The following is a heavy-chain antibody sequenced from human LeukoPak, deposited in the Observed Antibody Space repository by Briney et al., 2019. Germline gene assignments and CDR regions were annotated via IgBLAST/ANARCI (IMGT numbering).Heavy chain of an antibody. CDR3: VSAKFLVRGVSWFDP. J-gene: IGHJ5*02. CDR2: IYYSGST. Sequence: SETLSLTCTVSGGSISSYYWSWIRQPPGKGLEWIGYIYYSGSTNYNPSLRSRVTISVDTSKNQFSLKLTSVTAADTAVYYCVSAKFLVRGVSWFDPWGQGTLVTVSS. CDR1: GGSISSYY. V-gene: IGHV4-59*08. D-gene: IGHD3-10*01.